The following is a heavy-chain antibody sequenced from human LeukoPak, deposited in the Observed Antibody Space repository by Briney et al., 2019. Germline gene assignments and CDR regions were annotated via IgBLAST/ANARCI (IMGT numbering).Heavy chain of an antibody. CDR1: GFTFSSYE. CDR2: ISSSGSTI. J-gene: IGHJ5*02. CDR3: AREGPGWVAAAGKPFNWFDP. Sequence: GGSLRLSCAASGFTFSSYEMNWVRQAPGKGLEWVSYISSSGSTIYYADSVKGRFTISRDNAKNSLYLQMNSLRAEDTAVYYCAREGPGWVAAAGKPFNWFDPWGQGTLVTVSS. V-gene: IGHV3-48*03. D-gene: IGHD6-13*01.